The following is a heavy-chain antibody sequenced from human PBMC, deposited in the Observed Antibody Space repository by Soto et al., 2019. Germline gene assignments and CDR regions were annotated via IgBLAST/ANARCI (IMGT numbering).Heavy chain of an antibody. J-gene: IGHJ3*02. D-gene: IGHD6-13*01. V-gene: IGHV1-18*01. CDR3: ARLLAAAANDAFDI. CDR2: ISAYNGNT. CDR1: GYTFTSYG. Sequence: GASVKVSCKASGYTFTSYGISWVRQAPGQGLEWMGWISAYNGNTNYAQKLQGRVTMTTDTSTSTAYMELRSLRSDDTAAYYCARLLAAAANDAFDIWGQGTMVTVSS.